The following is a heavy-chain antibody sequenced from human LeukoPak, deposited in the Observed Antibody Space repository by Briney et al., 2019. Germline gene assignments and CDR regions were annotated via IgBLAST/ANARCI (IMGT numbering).Heavy chain of an antibody. Sequence: SETLSLTCAVYGGSFSGYYWSWIRQPPGKGLEWIGEINHSGSTNYNPSLKSRVTISVDTSKNQFSLKLSSVTAADTAVYYCARGVDVDTAMIDVWGKGTTVTVSS. CDR3: ARGVDVDTAMIDV. J-gene: IGHJ6*04. CDR2: INHSGST. D-gene: IGHD5-18*01. CDR1: GGSFSGYY. V-gene: IGHV4-34*01.